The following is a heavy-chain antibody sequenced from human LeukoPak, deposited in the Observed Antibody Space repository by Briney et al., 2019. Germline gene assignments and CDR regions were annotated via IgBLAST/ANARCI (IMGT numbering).Heavy chain of an antibody. J-gene: IGHJ6*02. D-gene: IGHD3-10*01. CDR1: GFTVSSNY. Sequence: GGSLRLSCAASGFTVSSNYMSWVRQAPGKGLEGVSVIYSGGITYYTDSVKGRFTISRDNYKNTLYLQMNSLRAEDTAVYYCARTSMVRGVITYYYYGMDVWGQGTTVTVSS. CDR3: ARTSMVRGVITYYYYGMDV. CDR2: IYSGGIT. V-gene: IGHV3-66*01.